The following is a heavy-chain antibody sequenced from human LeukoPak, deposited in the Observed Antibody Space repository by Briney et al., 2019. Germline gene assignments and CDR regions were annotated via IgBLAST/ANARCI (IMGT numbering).Heavy chain of an antibody. J-gene: IGHJ3*02. CDR2: IYYSGST. Sequence: SETLSLTCTVSGGSISSYYWSWIRQPPGKGLEWIGYIYYSGSTNYNPSLKSRVTISVDTSKNQFSLKLSSVTAADTAVYYCARVSYIVGVFNIGGQGTWVTVSS. V-gene: IGHV4-59*01. CDR1: GGSISSYY. D-gene: IGHD1-26*01. CDR3: ARVSYIVGVFNI.